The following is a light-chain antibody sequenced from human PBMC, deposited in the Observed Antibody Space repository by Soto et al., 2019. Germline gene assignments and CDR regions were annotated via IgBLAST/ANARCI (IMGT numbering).Light chain of an antibody. CDR3: QQCYSWPPLFT. J-gene: IGKJ3*01. Sequence: EVVLTQSPATLSLSPGERATLSCRASQGVGGYLAWYQQRPGQAPRLLIYNTSNRAAGIPDRFSGSGSGTAFTLTINSLEPEDFAVYYCQQCYSWPPLFTFGPGTKVDVK. V-gene: IGKV3-11*01. CDR2: NTS. CDR1: QGVGGY.